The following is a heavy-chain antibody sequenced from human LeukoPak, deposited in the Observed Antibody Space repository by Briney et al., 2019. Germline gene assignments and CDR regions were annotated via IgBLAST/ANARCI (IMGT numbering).Heavy chain of an antibody. D-gene: IGHD5-24*01. CDR2: IYYSGST. V-gene: IGHV4-59*08. Sequence: SETLSLTCTVSGGSISSYYWSWIRQPPGKGLEWIGYIYYSGSTNYNPSLKSRVTISVVTSKNQFSLKLSSVTAADTAVYYCARVGMATADYWGQGTLVTVSS. J-gene: IGHJ4*02. CDR1: GGSISSYY. CDR3: ARVGMATADY.